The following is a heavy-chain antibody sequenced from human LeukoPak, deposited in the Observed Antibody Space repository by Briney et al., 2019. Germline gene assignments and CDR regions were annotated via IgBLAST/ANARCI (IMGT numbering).Heavy chain of an antibody. V-gene: IGHV3-23*01. D-gene: IGHD5-24*01. J-gene: IGHJ2*01. CDR3: AKTIPYWYFDL. Sequence: PGRSLRLSCAASGFTFSSYAMHWVRQAPGKGLEWVSAISYGGGSTYADSVKGRFTISRDNSKNTLYLQMNSLRAEDTAKYYCAKTIPYWYFDLWGRGALVTVSS. CDR1: GFTFSSYA. CDR2: ISYGGGST.